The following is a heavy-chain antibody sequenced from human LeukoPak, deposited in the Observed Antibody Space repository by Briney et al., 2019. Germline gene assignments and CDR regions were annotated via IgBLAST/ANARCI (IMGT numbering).Heavy chain of an antibody. J-gene: IGHJ4*02. D-gene: IGHD5-18*01. CDR1: GFTFSNAW. Sequence: GGSLRLSCAASGFTFSNAWMNWVRQAPGKGLEWVGRIKSKTDGGTTDYAAPVKGRFTISRDDSKDTLYLQMNSLKTEDTAVYYCTPTRGYSYGFDYWGQGTLVTVSS. CDR2: IKSKTDGGTT. CDR3: TPTRGYSYGFDY. V-gene: IGHV3-15*07.